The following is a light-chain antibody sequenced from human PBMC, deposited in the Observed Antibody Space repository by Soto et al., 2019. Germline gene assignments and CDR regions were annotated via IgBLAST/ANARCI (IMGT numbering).Light chain of an antibody. CDR1: SSDVDTHNY. CDR3: SSYTSSCTLV. V-gene: IGLV2-14*01. J-gene: IGLJ2*01. CDR2: EVI. Sequence: QSALTQPASVSGSPGQSITISCTATSSDVDTHNYVPWYQQYPGKAPKLMIYEVINRPSGVSNRFSGSKSGNTASLIISGLQAEDEADYYCSSYTSSCTLVFGGGTKVTVL.